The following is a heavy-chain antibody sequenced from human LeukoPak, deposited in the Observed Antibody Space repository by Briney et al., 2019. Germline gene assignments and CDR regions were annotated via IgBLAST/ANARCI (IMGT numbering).Heavy chain of an antibody. CDR1: GFTFSSYA. J-gene: IGHJ5*02. Sequence: GGSLRLSCAASGFTFSSYAMSWVRQAPGKGLEWVSAISGSGGSTYSADSVKGRFTISRDNSKNTLYLQMNSLRAEDAAVYYCAKEKADRRYSGYDLNWFDPWGQGTLVTVSS. D-gene: IGHD5-12*01. V-gene: IGHV3-23*01. CDR2: ISGSGGST. CDR3: AKEKADRRYSGYDLNWFDP.